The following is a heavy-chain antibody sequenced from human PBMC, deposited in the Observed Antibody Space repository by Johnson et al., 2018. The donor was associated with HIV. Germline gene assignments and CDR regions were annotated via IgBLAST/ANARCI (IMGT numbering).Heavy chain of an antibody. CDR2: ISYDGSNR. V-gene: IGHV3-30*04. CDR1: GFPFSSYA. D-gene: IGHD3-22*01. CDR3: AKASHYDSSGNPSDAFDI. J-gene: IGHJ3*02. Sequence: QVQLVESGGGVVQPGRSLRLSCAASGFPFSSYAMHWVRQAPGKGLEWVAVISYDGSNRYYTESVKGRFTISRDNSENTLYLKMNSLRAKDTAVYYCAKASHYDSSGNPSDAFDIWGQGTMVTVSS.